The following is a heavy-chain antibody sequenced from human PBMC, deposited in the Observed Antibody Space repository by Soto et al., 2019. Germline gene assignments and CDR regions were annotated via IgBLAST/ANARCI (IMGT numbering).Heavy chain of an antibody. CDR1: GYTFSTYG. J-gene: IGHJ5*02. CDR3: AQDWKGAEGFDP. Sequence: QVQLVQSGAEVKKPGASVQVSCTASGYTFSTYGFRWVRQAPGHGLEWTVWFGADNGYTNHAQNFQGSVNMTTDTSTPSSYIELTSLSSDDTAVYFWAQDWKGAEGFDPWGQGTLVTVSS. D-gene: IGHD1-1*01. V-gene: IGHV1-18*01. CDR2: FGADNGYT.